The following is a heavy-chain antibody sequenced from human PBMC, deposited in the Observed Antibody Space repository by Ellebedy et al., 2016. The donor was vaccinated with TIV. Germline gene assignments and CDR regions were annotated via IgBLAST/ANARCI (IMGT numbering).Heavy chain of an antibody. CDR3: ARDESARFGEDYDH. CDR1: GFPFSTSN. V-gene: IGHV3-48*04. J-gene: IGHJ4*02. CDR2: ISGRGSVL. D-gene: IGHD3-10*01. Sequence: PGGSLRLSCAASGFPFSTSNLNWVRLAPGTGLEWDSCISGRGSVLYYADSVKGRCTISRDNAKNSLSLLMNSLRAEDTAVYYGARDESARFGEDYDHWGQGTLVTVS.